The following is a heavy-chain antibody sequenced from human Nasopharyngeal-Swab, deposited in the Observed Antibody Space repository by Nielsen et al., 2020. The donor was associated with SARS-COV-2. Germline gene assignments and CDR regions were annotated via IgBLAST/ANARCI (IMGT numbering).Heavy chain of an antibody. J-gene: IGHJ4*02. Sequence: SETLSLTCTVSGGSISSGGYYWSWIRQHPGKGLEWIGYIYYSGSTYYNPSLKSRVIISVDTSKNQFSLKLSSVTAADTAVYYCARAPIVVVITAFDYWGQGTLVTVSS. CDR3: ARAPIVVVITAFDY. CDR2: IYYSGST. D-gene: IGHD3-22*01. CDR1: GGSISSGGYY. V-gene: IGHV4-31*03.